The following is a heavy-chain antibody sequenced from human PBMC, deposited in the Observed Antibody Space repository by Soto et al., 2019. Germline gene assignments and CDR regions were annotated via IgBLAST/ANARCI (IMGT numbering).Heavy chain of an antibody. CDR2: IYHSGST. Sequence: NPSETLSLTCAVSGGSISSSNWWSWVRQPPGKGLEWIGEIYHSGSTNYNPSLRSRVTISVDKSKNQFSLKLSSVTAADTAVYYCARVGMGSWASGNWGQGTLVTVSS. CDR3: ARVGMGSWASGN. J-gene: IGHJ4*02. CDR1: GGSISSSNW. D-gene: IGHD1-26*01. V-gene: IGHV4-4*02.